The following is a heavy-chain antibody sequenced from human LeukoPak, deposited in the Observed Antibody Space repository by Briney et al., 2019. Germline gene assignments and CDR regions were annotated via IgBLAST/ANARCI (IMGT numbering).Heavy chain of an antibody. CDR1: GYTLPELS. J-gene: IGHJ3*02. V-gene: IGHV1-24*01. CDR3: ATRSFYYRDAFDI. D-gene: IGHD3-10*01. CDR2: FDPEDGET. Sequence: ASVKVSCKVPGYTLPELSMHWVRQAPGKGLEWMGGFDPEDGETIYAQKFQGRVTMTEDTSTDTAYMELSSLRSEDTAEYYCATRSFYYRDAFDIWGQGTMVTVSS.